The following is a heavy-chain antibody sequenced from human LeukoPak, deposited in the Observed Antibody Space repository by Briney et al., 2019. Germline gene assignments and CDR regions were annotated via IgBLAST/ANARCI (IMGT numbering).Heavy chain of an antibody. D-gene: IGHD2-15*01. CDR2: ISSGSINM. CDR1: GFTFSTHN. J-gene: IGHJ6*03. CDR3: AKNGDRGAYCTGGTCYPYSYYYMDV. V-gene: IGHV3-21*04. Sequence: GGSLRLSCAASGFTFSTHNMNWVRQAPGKGLEWVSYISSGSINMYYADSVKGRFTISRDNAKNSMYLQMNSLRAEDTAIYYCAKNGDRGAYCTGGTCYPYSYYYMDVWGKGTTVTI.